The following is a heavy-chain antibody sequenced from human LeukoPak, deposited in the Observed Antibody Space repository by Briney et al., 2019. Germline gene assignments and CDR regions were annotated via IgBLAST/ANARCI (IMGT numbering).Heavy chain of an antibody. CDR1: GGTFSSYT. CDR2: IIPILGIA. V-gene: IGHV1-69*04. D-gene: IGHD5-18*01. CDR3: ARDPTNRRRVDTAMATDY. Sequence: ASVKVSCKASGGTFSSYTISWVRQAPGQGPEWMGRIIPILGIANYAQKFQGRVTITADKSTSTAYMELSSLRSEDTAVYYCARDPTNRRRVDTAMATDYWGQGTLVTVSS. J-gene: IGHJ4*02.